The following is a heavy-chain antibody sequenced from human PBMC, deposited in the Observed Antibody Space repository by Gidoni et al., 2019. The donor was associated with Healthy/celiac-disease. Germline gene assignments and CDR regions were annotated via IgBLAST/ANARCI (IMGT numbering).Heavy chain of an antibody. V-gene: IGHV1-69*01. D-gene: IGHD4-17*01. Sequence: QVQLVQSGAEVTKPRSSVKVSCKASGGTFGSYAISWVRQAPGQGLEWMGGIIPIFGTANYAQKFQGRVTITADESTSTAYMELSSLRSEDTAVYYCARTEYPYGDYALDIWGQGTMVTVSS. J-gene: IGHJ3*02. CDR2: IIPIFGTA. CDR3: ARTEYPYGDYALDI. CDR1: GGTFGSYA.